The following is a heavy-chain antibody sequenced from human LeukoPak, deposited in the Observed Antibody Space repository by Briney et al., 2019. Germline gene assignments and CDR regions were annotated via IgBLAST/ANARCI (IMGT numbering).Heavy chain of an antibody. CDR2: IYYSGST. V-gene: IGHV4-59*12. CDR1: GGSISRYY. J-gene: IGHJ6*03. D-gene: IGHD6-13*01. Sequence: SETLSLTCTVSGGSISRYYWSWIRQPPGKGLEWIGYIYYSGSTNYNPSLKSRVTISVDTSKNQFSLKLSSVTAADTAVYYCARGRRFIAAAGTVYYYYYMDVWGKGTTVTVSS. CDR3: ARGRRFIAAAGTVYYYYYMDV.